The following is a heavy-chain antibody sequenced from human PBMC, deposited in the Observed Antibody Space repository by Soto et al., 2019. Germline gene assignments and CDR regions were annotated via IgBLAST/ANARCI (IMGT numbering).Heavy chain of an antibody. Sequence: ASVKVSCKASGYTFTSYYMHWVRQAPGQGLEWMGIINPSGGSTSYAQKFQGRVTMTRDTSTSTVYMELSSLRSEDTAVYYCASSTGEYCSSTSCYLLDPWGQGTLVTVSS. V-gene: IGHV1-46*03. D-gene: IGHD2-2*01. CDR2: INPSGGST. CDR1: GYTFTSYY. CDR3: ASSTGEYCSSTSCYLLDP. J-gene: IGHJ5*02.